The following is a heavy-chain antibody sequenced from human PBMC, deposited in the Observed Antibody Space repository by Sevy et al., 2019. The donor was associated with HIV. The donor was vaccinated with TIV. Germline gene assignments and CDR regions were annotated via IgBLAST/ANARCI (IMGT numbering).Heavy chain of an antibody. CDR3: AKDFTGYNGMDV. Sequence: GGSLRLSCVVSGITFSTSGIHWVRQAPGKGLEWVAVISYHGRDKFYADSVKGRSTISRDNSKNILYLQMISLRAEDTAVYYCAKDFTGYNGMDVWGQRTMVTVSS. D-gene: IGHD3-9*01. CDR2: ISYHGRDK. V-gene: IGHV3-30*18. J-gene: IGHJ6*02. CDR1: GITFSTSG.